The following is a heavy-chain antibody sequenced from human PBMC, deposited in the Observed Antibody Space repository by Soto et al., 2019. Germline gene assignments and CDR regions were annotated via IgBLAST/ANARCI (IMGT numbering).Heavy chain of an antibody. D-gene: IGHD2-2*01. J-gene: IGHJ6*02. Sequence: SETLSLTCTVSGGSISSGGYYWSWIRQHPGKGLEWIGYIYYSGSTYYNPSLKSRVTISVDTSKNQFSLKLSSVTAADTAVYYCARYCSSTSCRSYYYGLDIWGQGTTVTVSS. CDR1: GGSISSGGYY. CDR3: ARYCSSTSCRSYYYGLDI. V-gene: IGHV4-31*02. CDR2: IYYSGST.